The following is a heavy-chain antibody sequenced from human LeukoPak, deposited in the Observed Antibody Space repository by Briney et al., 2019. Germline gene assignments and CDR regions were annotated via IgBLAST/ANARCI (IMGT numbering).Heavy chain of an antibody. Sequence: GASVKVSCKTSGYTFINSALSWVRQAPGQGLEWMGWISAYNGNTNYAQKLQGRVTMTTDTSTSTAYMELRSLRSDDTAVYYCARDRFQLVLFPYYYYGMDVWGQGTTVTVSS. D-gene: IGHD6-13*01. CDR3: ARDRFQLVLFPYYYYGMDV. CDR2: ISAYNGNT. J-gene: IGHJ6*02. V-gene: IGHV1-18*01. CDR1: GYTFINSA.